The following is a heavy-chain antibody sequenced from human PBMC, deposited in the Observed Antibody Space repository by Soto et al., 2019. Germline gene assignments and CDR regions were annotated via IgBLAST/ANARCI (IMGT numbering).Heavy chain of an antibody. CDR2: ISAYNGNT. D-gene: IGHD2-15*01. J-gene: IGHJ6*02. Sequence: QVQLVQSGAEVKKPGASVKVSCKASGYTFTSYGISWVRQAPGQGLEWMGWISAYNGNTNYAQKLQGRVTMTTDTPTSTAYMELRSLRSDDTAVYYCARARPVVVVAATCCNYYGMDVWGQGTTVTVSS. V-gene: IGHV1-18*01. CDR1: GYTFTSYG. CDR3: ARARPVVVVAATCCNYYGMDV.